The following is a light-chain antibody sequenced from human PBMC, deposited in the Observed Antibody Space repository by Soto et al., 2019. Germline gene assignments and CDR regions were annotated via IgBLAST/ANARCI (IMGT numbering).Light chain of an antibody. V-gene: IGLV1-40*01. CDR1: SSNIGARYD. Sequence: QSVLTQPTSVSGATGQRVTISCTGSSSNIGARYDVHWYQQLPGTAPKLLIYDNSNRPSGVPDRFSGSKSGTSASLAITGLQAEDEADYYCQSYDSSLSGSWVFGGGTKLTVL. CDR3: QSYDSSLSGSWV. J-gene: IGLJ3*02. CDR2: DNS.